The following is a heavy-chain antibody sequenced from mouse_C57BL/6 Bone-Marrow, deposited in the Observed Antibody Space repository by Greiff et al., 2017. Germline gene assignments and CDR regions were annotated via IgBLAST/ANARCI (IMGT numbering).Heavy chain of an antibody. D-gene: IGHD3-2*02. CDR3: IKDSSGYLWFAY. CDR1: GFNIKDDY. J-gene: IGHJ3*01. CDR2: IDPENGDT. Sequence: VQLKESGAELVRPGASVKLSCTASGFNIKDDYMHWVKQRPEQGLEWIGWIDPENGDTEYASKFQGKATITADTSSNTAYLQLSSLTSEDTAVYYCIKDSSGYLWFAYWGQGTLVTVSA. V-gene: IGHV14-4*01.